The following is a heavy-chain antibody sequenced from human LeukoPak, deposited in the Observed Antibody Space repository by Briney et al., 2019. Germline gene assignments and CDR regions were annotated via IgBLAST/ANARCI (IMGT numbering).Heavy chain of an antibody. CDR2: IYYGGST. D-gene: IGHD4-17*01. CDR3: ARYGDYVRLAFDY. CDR1: GGSISSYY. J-gene: IGHJ4*02. V-gene: IGHV4-59*08. Sequence: SETLSLTCTVSGGSISSYYWSWIRQPPGKGLEWIGYIYYGGSTNYNPSLKSRVTISVDTSKNQFSLKLSSVTAADTAVYYCARYGDYVRLAFDYWGQGTLVTVSS.